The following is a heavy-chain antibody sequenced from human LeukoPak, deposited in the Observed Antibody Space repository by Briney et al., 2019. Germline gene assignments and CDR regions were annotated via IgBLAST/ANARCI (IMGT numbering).Heavy chain of an antibody. D-gene: IGHD3-3*01. V-gene: IGHV3-7*01. CDR2: IKQDGSEK. J-gene: IGHJ4*02. Sequence: GGSLRLSCAASGFTFSTYRMSWVRQAPGKGLEWVANIKQDGSEKHYVDSVKGRFTISRDNAKNSLYLQMNSLRAEDTAVYYCARLREIPVFGVVTKSTSYFDYWGQGTLVTVSS. CDR1: GFTFSTYR. CDR3: ARLREIPVFGVVTKSTSYFDY.